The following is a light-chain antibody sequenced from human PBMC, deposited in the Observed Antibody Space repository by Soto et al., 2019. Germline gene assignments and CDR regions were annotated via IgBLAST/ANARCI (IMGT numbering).Light chain of an antibody. CDR1: QTISSW. V-gene: IGKV1-5*03. Sequence: DIQVTQSPSTLSASVGDRVTITCRASQTISSWLAWYQQKPGMAPKLLIYKASTLQSGVPSRFSGSGSGTEFTPTIISRPPDNFVTFNCKKYIRCSTFGEGTKMEPK. CDR3: KKYIRCST. CDR2: KAS. J-gene: IGKJ1*01.